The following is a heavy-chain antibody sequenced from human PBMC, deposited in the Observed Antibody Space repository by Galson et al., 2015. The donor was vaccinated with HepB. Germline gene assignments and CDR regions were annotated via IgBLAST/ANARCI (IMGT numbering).Heavy chain of an antibody. J-gene: IGHJ3*02. CDR2: IYSVGNT. CDR3: AREARIYMKDAFDI. V-gene: IGHV3-53*01. CDR1: GFAVSNNY. Sequence: SLRLSCAASGFAVSNNYMTWVRQAPGKGLEWVSVIYSVGNTYYAASVKGRFTISRDNSKNTLFLQMNSLRAEDTAVYYCAREARIYMKDAFDIWGQGTVVTVSS. D-gene: IGHD3-22*01.